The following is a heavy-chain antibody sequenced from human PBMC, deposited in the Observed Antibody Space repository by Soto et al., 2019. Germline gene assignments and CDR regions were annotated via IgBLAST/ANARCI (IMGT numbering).Heavy chain of an antibody. V-gene: IGHV4-34*01. J-gene: IGHJ6*03. CDR3: ARLYSSSWYWGFRYYYYYMDV. Sequence: SETLSLTCAVYGGSFRGYYWSWIRQPPGKGLEWIGEINHSGSTNYNPSLKSRVTISVDTSKNQFSLKLSSVTAADTAVYYCARLYSSSWYWGFRYYYYYMDVWGKGTTVTVSS. CDR1: GGSFRGYY. D-gene: IGHD6-13*01. CDR2: INHSGST.